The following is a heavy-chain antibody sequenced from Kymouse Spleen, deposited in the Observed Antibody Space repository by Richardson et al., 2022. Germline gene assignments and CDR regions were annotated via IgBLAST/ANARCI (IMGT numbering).Heavy chain of an antibody. CDR3: AKDIPGIAAAGTYYYYYGMDV. CDR1: GFTFDDYA. Sequence: EVQLVESGGGLVQPGRSLRLSCAASGFTFDDYAMHWVRQAPGKGLEWVSGISWNSGSIGYADSVKGRFTISRDNAKNSLYLQMNSLRAEDTALYYCAKDIPGIAAAGTYYYYYGMDVWGQGTTVTVSS. CDR2: ISWNSGSI. J-gene: IGHJ6*02. V-gene: IGHV3-9*01. D-gene: IGHD6-13*01.